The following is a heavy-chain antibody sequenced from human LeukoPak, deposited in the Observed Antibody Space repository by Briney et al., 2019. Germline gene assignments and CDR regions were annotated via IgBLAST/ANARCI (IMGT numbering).Heavy chain of an antibody. CDR1: GFTFSNYG. Sequence: GGSLRLSCAASGFTFSNYGMNWVRQAPGKGLEWVSFTDTSGNYIYYGDSVKGRFTISRDNAKNLVFLQINGLRAEDTAVYYCARGRSITLLRGVAMSDGFDIWGQGAMVAVSS. J-gene: IGHJ3*02. CDR2: TDTSGNYI. V-gene: IGHV3-21*01. CDR3: ARGRSITLLRGVAMSDGFDI. D-gene: IGHD3-10*01.